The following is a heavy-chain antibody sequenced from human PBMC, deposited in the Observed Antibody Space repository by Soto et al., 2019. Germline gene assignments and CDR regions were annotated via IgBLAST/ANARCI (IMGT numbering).Heavy chain of an antibody. CDR1: GFTFSAYA. CDR3: ATWHEREHAYDV. D-gene: IGHD1-1*01. V-gene: IGHV3-48*04. CDR2: ISSSCSTI. Sequence: GGSLRLSCEGSGFTFSAYAMNWVRQAPGKGLEWVSYISSSCSTIYYADSVKGRFTISRDNAKNSLYLQMNGLRPDDTAVYYCATWHEREHAYDVWGQGTTVTVSS. J-gene: IGHJ3*01.